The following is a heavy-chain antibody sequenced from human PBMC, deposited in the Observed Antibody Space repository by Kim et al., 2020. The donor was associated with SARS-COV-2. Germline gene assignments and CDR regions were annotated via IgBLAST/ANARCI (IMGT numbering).Heavy chain of an antibody. Sequence: SETLSLTCTVSGGSISSSSYYWGWIRQPPGKGLEWIGSIYYSGSTYYNPSLKSRVTISVDTSKNQFSLKLSSVTAADTAVYYCARGVSTVYYYYGMDVWGQGTTVTVSS. V-gene: IGHV4-39*07. D-gene: IGHD2-8*02. CDR1: GGSISSSSYY. J-gene: IGHJ6*02. CDR3: ARGVSTVYYYYGMDV. CDR2: IYYSGST.